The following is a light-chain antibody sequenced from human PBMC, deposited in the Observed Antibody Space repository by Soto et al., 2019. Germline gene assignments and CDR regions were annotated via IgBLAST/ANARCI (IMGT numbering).Light chain of an antibody. Sequence: EIVMTQSPATLSVSPGERATLSCRASQSISSNLTWYQQKPGQAPRLLIYGASTRATGIPARFSGSGSGTEFTLTISSLQSEDFAVYYSQQYNNWLSTFGGGTKVEIK. CDR3: QQYNNWLST. J-gene: IGKJ4*01. CDR1: QSISSN. CDR2: GAS. V-gene: IGKV3-15*01.